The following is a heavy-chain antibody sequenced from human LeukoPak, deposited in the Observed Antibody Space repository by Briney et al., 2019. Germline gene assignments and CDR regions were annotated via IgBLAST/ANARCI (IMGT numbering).Heavy chain of an antibody. CDR3: AKVKRSSSWYSEGFDY. CDR1: GFTFSSYG. Sequence: GGSLRLSCAASGFTFSSYGMQWVRRAPGRGLEWVVVISYDGSNKYYADSVKGRFTISRDNSKKTLYLQMNSLRAEYTAVYYCAKVKRSSSWYSEGFDYWGQGIMVTVSS. V-gene: IGHV3-30*18. D-gene: IGHD6-13*01. J-gene: IGHJ4*02. CDR2: ISYDGSNK.